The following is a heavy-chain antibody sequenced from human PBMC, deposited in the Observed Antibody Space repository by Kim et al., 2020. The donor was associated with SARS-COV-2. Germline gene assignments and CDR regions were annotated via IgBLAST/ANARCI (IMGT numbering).Heavy chain of an antibody. Sequence: KSRVTISVDTSKNQFSLKLSSVTAADTAVYYCARRITMVRGVIINNWFDPWGQGTLVTVSS. CDR3: ARRITMVRGVIINNWFDP. V-gene: IGHV4-59*01. J-gene: IGHJ5*02. D-gene: IGHD3-10*01.